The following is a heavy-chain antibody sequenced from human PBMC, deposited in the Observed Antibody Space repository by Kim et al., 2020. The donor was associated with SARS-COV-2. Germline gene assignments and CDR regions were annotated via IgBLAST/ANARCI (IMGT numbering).Heavy chain of an antibody. J-gene: IGHJ6*02. CDR2: IKQDGSEK. V-gene: IGHV3-7*03. CDR3: ARELRREVFGVVTVTYYYGMDV. D-gene: IGHD3-3*01. CDR1: GFTFSSYW. Sequence: GGSLRLSCAASGFTFSSYWMSWVRQAPGKGLEWVANIKQDGSEKYYVDSVKGRFTISRDNAKNSLYLQMNSLRAEDTAVYYCARELRREVFGVVTVTYYYGMDVWGQGTPVTVSS.